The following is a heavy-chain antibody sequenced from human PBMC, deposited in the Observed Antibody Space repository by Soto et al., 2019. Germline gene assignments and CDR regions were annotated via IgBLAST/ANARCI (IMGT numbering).Heavy chain of an antibody. CDR3: AKDIRNDDAFDI. CDR1: GFTFSSYD. D-gene: IGHD1-1*01. CDR2: ISGSGGST. Sequence: EVQLLESGGGLVQPGGSLRLSCAASGFTFSSYDMSWVRQAPGKGLEWVSAISGSGGSTYYADSVKGRFTISRDNSKNTLYLQMNSLRAEDTAVYYCAKDIRNDDAFDIWGQGTMVTVSS. J-gene: IGHJ3*02. V-gene: IGHV3-23*01.